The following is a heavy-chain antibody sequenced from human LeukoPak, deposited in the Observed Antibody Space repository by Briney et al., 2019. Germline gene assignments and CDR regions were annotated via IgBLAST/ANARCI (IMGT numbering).Heavy chain of an antibody. D-gene: IGHD3-10*01. J-gene: IGHJ6*03. CDR1: GGSISSYY. V-gene: IGHV4-59*01. Sequence: NPSETLSLTCTVSGGSISSYYWSWIRQPPGKGLEWIGYIYYSGSTNYNPSLKSRVTISVDTSKNQFSLKLRSVPAADPAVYYCARGRVRGQSYYYYMHVWGKGTTVTV. CDR3: ARGRVRGQSYYYYMHV. CDR2: IYYSGST.